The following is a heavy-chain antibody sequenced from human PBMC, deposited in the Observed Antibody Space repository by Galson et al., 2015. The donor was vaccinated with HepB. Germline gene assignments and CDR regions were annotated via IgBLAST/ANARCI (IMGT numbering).Heavy chain of an antibody. CDR1: GFSFRDYA. Sequence: SLRLSCATSGFSFRDYAMNWFRQAPGKGLGWVGFIRSKPYGGTTQYVASVKGRFTISRDDSKSIAYLQMDSLRVEDTAVYYCARDGDTAPPDYWGQGTLVTVSS. CDR3: ARDGDTAPPDY. J-gene: IGHJ4*02. V-gene: IGHV3-49*03. CDR2: IRSKPYGGTT.